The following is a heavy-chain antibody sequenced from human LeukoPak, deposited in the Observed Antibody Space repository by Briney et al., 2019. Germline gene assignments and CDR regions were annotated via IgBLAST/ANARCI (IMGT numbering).Heavy chain of an antibody. D-gene: IGHD4-23*01. CDR3: AKDRVDGGNSDY. CDR2: ISGSGGST. J-gene: IGHJ4*02. CDR1: GFTFSSYA. V-gene: IGHV3-23*01. Sequence: GGSLRLSCAASGFTFSSYAMSWVRQAPGKGLEWVSAISGSGGSTYYADSVKGRFTISRDNSKNTLCLQMNSLRAEDTAVYYCAKDRVDGGNSDYWGQGTLVTVSS.